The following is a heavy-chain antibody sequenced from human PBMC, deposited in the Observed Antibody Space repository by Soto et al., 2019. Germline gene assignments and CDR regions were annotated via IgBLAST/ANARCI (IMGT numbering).Heavy chain of an antibody. J-gene: IGHJ3*02. CDR3: SAITSARYAFDT. V-gene: IGHV3-49*05. Sequence: EVRLVESGGGLVKPGRSLRLSCSSSGFTLGDYPMSWFRQAPGRGLEWVGFFRLKAFGGEAEYAASVQGRFSISAADSQSIAYLQMNSLKSEDTSMYYCSAITSARYAFDTWGQGTMVTGSS. CDR2: FRLKAFGGEA. CDR1: GFTLGDYP. D-gene: IGHD1-20*01.